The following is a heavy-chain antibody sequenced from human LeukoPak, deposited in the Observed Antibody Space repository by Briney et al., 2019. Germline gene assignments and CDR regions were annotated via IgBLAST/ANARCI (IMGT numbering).Heavy chain of an antibody. Sequence: SETLSVTCAVYGGSFSGYYWSWIRQPPGKGLEWIGEINHSGSTNYNPSLKSRVTISVDTSKNQFSLKLSSVTAADTAVYYCARRRSSWFHSKAPFDYWGQGTLVTVSS. V-gene: IGHV4-34*01. J-gene: IGHJ4*02. CDR3: ARRRSSWFHSKAPFDY. CDR2: INHSGST. D-gene: IGHD6-13*01. CDR1: GGSFSGYY.